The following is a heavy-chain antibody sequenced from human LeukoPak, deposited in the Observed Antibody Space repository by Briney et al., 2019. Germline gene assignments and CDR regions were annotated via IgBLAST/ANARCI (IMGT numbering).Heavy chain of an antibody. CDR2: INSDGSSP. CDR3: ARGNSAWSNWYFDL. J-gene: IGHJ2*01. D-gene: IGHD6-19*01. V-gene: IGHV3-74*01. CDR1: GLTFSSYW. Sequence: GGSLRLSCAASGLTFSSYWMHWVRQAPGKGLVWVSRINSDGSSPSYADSVKGRFTISRDNAKNTLYLQMNSLRAEDTAVYYCARGNSAWSNWYFDLWGRGTLVTVSS.